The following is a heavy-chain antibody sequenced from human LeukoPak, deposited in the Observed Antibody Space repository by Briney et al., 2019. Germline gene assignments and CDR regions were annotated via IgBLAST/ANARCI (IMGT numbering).Heavy chain of an antibody. J-gene: IGHJ4*02. D-gene: IGHD2-2*01. V-gene: IGHV3-9*01. CDR3: VKDLGSSIRNPTFDY. CDR2: ISWNSGTI. CDR1: GFAVSSNY. Sequence: GGSLRLSCAGSGFAVSSNYMTWVRQAPGKGPEWVSGISWNSGTIGYAGSVKGRFTISRDNAKNSLYLQMKSLRAEDTALYYCVKDLGSSIRNPTFDYWGQGTLVTVSS.